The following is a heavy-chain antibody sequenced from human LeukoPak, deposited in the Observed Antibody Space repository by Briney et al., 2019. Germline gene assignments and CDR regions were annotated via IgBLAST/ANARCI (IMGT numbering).Heavy chain of an antibody. CDR1: GFTFSSYW. Sequence: GGSLRLSCAASGFTFSSYWMHWVRQAPGKGLVWVSRINSDGSSTSYADSVKGRFTISRDNAKNTLYLQMNSLRVEDTAVYYCARGSSSWYSGAFYFDYWGQGTLVTVSS. CDR2: INSDGSST. V-gene: IGHV3-74*01. D-gene: IGHD6-13*01. J-gene: IGHJ4*02. CDR3: ARGSSSWYSGAFYFDY.